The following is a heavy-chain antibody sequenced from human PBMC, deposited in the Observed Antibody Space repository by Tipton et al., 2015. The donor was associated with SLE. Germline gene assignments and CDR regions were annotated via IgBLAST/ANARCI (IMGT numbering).Heavy chain of an antibody. V-gene: IGHV4-39*07. D-gene: IGHD5-18*01. CDR2: IYYSGST. CDR1: GGSVSSGSYS. CDR3: ARVSGYSYGLRVPFDY. J-gene: IGHJ4*02. Sequence: TLSLTCTVSGGSVSSGSYSWSWIRQPPGKGLEWIGSIYYSGSTYYNPSLKSRVTISVDTSKNQFSLKLSSVTAADTAVYYCARVSGYSYGLRVPFDYWSQGTLVTVSS.